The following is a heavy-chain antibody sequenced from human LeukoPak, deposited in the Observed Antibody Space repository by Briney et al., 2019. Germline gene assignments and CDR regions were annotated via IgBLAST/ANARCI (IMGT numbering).Heavy chain of an antibody. CDR2: IYHSGST. V-gene: IGHV4-4*02. CDR1: GGSISSSNW. CDR3: VRVWFGEFFVGMDV. J-gene: IGHJ6*04. D-gene: IGHD3-10*01. Sequence: PSGTLSLTCAVSGGSISSSNWWSWVRQPPGKGLEWIGEIYHSGSTNYNPSLKSRVTISVDKSKNQFSLKLSSVTAADTAVYYCVRVWFGEFFVGMDVWGKGTTVTVSS.